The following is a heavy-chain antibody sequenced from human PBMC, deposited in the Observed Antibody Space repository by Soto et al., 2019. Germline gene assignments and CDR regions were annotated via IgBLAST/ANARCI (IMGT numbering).Heavy chain of an antibody. CDR2: IYYSGST. CDR1: GGSISSGDYY. D-gene: IGHD3-16*01. Sequence: QVQLPESGPGLVKPSQTLSLPCTVSGGSISSGDYYWSWIRHPPGKGLQWIGYIYYSGSTYYNPSLKRRVTISVDPSKNQFSLKLSSVVAAATAVYYCARESYENGGDWFDPWGQGTLVTVSS. J-gene: IGHJ5*02. CDR3: ARESYENGGDWFDP. V-gene: IGHV4-30-4*01.